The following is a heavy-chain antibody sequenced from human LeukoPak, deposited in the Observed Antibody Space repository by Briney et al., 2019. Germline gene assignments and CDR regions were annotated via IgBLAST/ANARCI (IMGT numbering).Heavy chain of an antibody. CDR1: GFTFSTYV. V-gene: IGHV3-64D*06. CDR3: VRGTGY. J-gene: IGHJ4*02. CDR2: ISSNGDNT. Sequence: GGSLRLSCSVAGFTFSTYVMHWVRQAPGKGLECVSAISSNGDNTYYADSVKGRFTISRDNSKHTLYLQMSSLRADDTAVYYCVRGTGYWGQGTLVTVSS.